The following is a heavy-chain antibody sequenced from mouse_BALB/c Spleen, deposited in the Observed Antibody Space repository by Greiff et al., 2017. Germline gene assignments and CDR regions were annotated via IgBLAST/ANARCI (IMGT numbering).Heavy chain of an antibody. D-gene: IGHD1-1*02. CDR1: GFTFSSYA. Sequence: EVQLVESGGGLVKPGGSLKLSCAASGFTFSSYAMSWVRQTPEKRLEWVASISSGGSTYYPDSVKGRFTISRDNARNILYLQMSSLRSEDTAMYYCAREGYYDLYWYFDVWGAGTTVTVSS. CDR3: AREGYYDLYWYFDV. V-gene: IGHV5-6-5*01. CDR2: ISSGGST. J-gene: IGHJ1*01.